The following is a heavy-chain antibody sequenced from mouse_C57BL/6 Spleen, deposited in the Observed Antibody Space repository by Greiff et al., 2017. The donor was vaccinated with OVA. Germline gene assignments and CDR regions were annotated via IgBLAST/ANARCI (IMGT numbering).Heavy chain of an antibody. J-gene: IGHJ2*01. D-gene: IGHD2-3*01. CDR1: GYTFTSYW. V-gene: IGHV1-64*01. Sequence: VQLQQPGAELVKPGASVKLSCKASGYTFTSYWMHWVKQRPGQGLEWIGMIHPNSGSTNYNEKFKSKATLTVDKSSSTAYMQLSSLTSKDSAVYYCARRGDGYYGFDYWGQGTTLTVSS. CDR2: IHPNSGST. CDR3: ARRGDGYYGFDY.